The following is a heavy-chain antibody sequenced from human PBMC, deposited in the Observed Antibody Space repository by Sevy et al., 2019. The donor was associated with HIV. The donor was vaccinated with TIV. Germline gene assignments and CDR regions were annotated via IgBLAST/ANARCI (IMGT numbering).Heavy chain of an antibody. J-gene: IGHJ4*02. CDR1: GYTFTGYY. V-gene: IGHV1-2*06. CDR2: INPNSGGT. D-gene: IGHD3-10*01. CDR3: ARDPWVVRGVIVAPFDY. Sequence: ASVKVSCKASGYTFTGYYMHWVRQAPGQGLEWMGRINPNSGGTNYAQKFQDRVTMTRDTSIGTVYMELSRLRSDDTAVYYCARDPWVVRGVIVAPFDYWGQGTLVTVSS.